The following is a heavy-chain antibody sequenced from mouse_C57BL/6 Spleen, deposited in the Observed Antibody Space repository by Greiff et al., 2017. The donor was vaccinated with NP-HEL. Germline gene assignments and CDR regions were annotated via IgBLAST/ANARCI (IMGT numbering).Heavy chain of an antibody. CDR1: GFTFSSYA. CDR3: ARDTRRGGAMDY. Sequence: EVKLMESGGGLVKPGGSLKLSCAASGFTFSSYAMSWVRQTPEKRLEWVATISDGGSYTYYPDNVKGRFTISRDNAKNNLYLQMSHLKSEDTAMYYCARDTRRGGAMDYWGQGTSVTVSS. CDR2: ISDGGSYT. V-gene: IGHV5-4*01. J-gene: IGHJ4*01.